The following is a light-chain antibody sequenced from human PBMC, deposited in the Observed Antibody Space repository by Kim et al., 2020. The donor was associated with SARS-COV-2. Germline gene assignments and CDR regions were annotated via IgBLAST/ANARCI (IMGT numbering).Light chain of an antibody. V-gene: IGKV1-5*03. CDR2: GPS. CDR1: QSINTC. J-gene: IGKJ2*01. Sequence: SASVGDRVTITCRASQSINTCLAWYQQKPGKAPKLLIYGPSTLESGVPSRFSGSGSGTEFTLRISSLQPDDLATYYCQQCSTYPYTFAQGTKLEIK. CDR3: QQCSTYPYT.